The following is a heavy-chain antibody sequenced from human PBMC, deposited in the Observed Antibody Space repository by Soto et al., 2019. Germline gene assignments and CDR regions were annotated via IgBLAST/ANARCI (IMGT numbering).Heavy chain of an antibody. J-gene: IGHJ6*01. D-gene: IGHD2-21*02. V-gene: IGHV1-46*01. CDR2: INTSGGSP. Sequence: ASVKVSCKAFGYTFTIYYIHWVRQAPGQGLEWMGVINTSGGSPTYAQKVQDRVTMTRDTSTSTVYMELSSLRSEDTAVYYCPGAGGHTAHCYYCMDIWEQESTVAASS. CDR3: PGAGGHTAHCYYCMDI. CDR1: GYTFTIYY.